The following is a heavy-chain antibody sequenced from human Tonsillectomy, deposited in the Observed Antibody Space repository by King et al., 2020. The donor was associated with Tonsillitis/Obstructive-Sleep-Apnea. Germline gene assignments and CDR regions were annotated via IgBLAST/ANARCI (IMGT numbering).Heavy chain of an antibody. D-gene: IGHD6-13*01. CDR2: IYPGDSDT. Sequence: RIGWVRQMPGKGLEWMGIIYPGDSDTRYSPSFQGQVTISADKSISTAYLQWSSLKASDTAMYYCARHVGNIAAAFGSDYWGQGTLVTVSS. V-gene: IGHV5-51*01. CDR3: ARHVGNIAAAFGSDY. CDR1: R. J-gene: IGHJ4*02.